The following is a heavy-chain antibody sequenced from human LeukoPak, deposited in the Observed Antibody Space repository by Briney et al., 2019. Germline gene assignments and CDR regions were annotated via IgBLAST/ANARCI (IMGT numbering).Heavy chain of an antibody. CDR2: ICHDRSYI. J-gene: IGHJ5*02. CDR3: ARATAYYYDSSGHYYWFDP. Sequence: PGRSLRLSCAASGFTFSSYSMHWVRQAPGKGLEWVASICHDRSYIYYADSVKGRFTISRDNAKNSLYLQMNSLRAEDTAVYYCARATAYYYDSSGHYYWFDPWGQGTLVTVPS. D-gene: IGHD3-22*01. CDR1: GFTFSSYS. V-gene: IGHV3-21*06.